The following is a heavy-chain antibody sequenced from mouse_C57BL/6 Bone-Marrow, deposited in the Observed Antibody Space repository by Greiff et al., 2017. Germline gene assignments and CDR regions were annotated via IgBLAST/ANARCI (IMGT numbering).Heavy chain of an antibody. CDR1: GFTFSSYA. CDR3: TRERDYEKRSYYAMDY. D-gene: IGHD1-1*01. Sequence: DVKLVESGEGLVKPGGSLKLSCAASGFTFSSYAMSWVRQTPEKRLEWVAYISSGGDYIYYADTVKGRFTISRDHARNTLYLQMSSLKSDETAMYYCTRERDYEKRSYYAMDYWGQGTSVTVSS. V-gene: IGHV5-9-1*02. J-gene: IGHJ4*01. CDR2: ISSGGDYI.